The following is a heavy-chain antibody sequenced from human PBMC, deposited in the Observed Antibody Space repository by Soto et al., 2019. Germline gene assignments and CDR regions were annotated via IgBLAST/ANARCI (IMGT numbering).Heavy chain of an antibody. CDR3: ARARRGLGNYSPDDWFDP. V-gene: IGHV4-31*03. CDR1: GASISSGGYY. CDR2: TFHSGNT. D-gene: IGHD3-10*01. J-gene: IGHJ5*02. Sequence: SETLSLTCTVSGASISSGGYYWSWIRQHPGKGLEWIAYTFHSGNTYYNPSLKSRVSISVDTPKNQFTLKLTSVTAADTAVYYCARARRGLGNYSPDDWFDPWGQGTLVTVSS.